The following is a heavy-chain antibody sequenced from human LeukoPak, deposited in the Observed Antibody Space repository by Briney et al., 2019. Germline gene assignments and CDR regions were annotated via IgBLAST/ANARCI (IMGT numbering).Heavy chain of an antibody. CDR3: ARDQGRTADYVWGTYFDY. Sequence: GASVKVSCKASGYSFTSYYIHWVRQAPGQGLEWMGMINPNYGGTAYAQMFMGGVTLTGDTSTSTVYMELSSLKSEDTAVYFCARDQGRTADYVWGTYFDYWGQGALVTVSS. CDR2: INPNYGGT. J-gene: IGHJ4*02. V-gene: IGHV1-46*01. CDR1: GYSFTSYY. D-gene: IGHD3-16*01.